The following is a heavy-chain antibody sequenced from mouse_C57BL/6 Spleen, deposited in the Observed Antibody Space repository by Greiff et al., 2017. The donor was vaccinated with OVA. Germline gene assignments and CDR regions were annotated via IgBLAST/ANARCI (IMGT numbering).Heavy chain of an antibody. CDR1: GFSLTSYG. J-gene: IGHJ4*01. D-gene: IGHD2-12*01. V-gene: IGHV2-2*01. Sequence: QVQLKESGPGLVQPSQSLSITCTVSGFSLTSYGVHWVRQSPGKGLAWLGVIWSGGSTDYNAAFISRLSISKDNSKSQVFFKMNSLQADATAIYYCARGSYVRAMDYWGQGTSVTVSS. CDR2: IWSGGST. CDR3: ARGSYVRAMDY.